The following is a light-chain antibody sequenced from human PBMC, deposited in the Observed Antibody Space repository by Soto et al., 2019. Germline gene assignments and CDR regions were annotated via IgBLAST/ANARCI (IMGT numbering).Light chain of an antibody. J-gene: IGKJ3*01. CDR3: QQRSNWRFT. Sequence: EIVLTQSPATLPLPQGERATLSCRASKSVGSYLAWYKQKPGQAPGLLIYDASNRATGIPARFSGSGSGTDFTLTINSLEPEDFAVYYCQQRSNWRFTFGPGTKVDIK. CDR2: DAS. V-gene: IGKV3-11*01. CDR1: KSVGSY.